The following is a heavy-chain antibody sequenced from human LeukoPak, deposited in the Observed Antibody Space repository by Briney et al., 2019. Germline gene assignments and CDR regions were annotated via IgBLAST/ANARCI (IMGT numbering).Heavy chain of an antibody. J-gene: IGHJ4*02. D-gene: IGHD2-15*01. CDR2: IRYDGSNK. V-gene: IGHV3-30*02. Sequence: HAGGSLRLSCAASGFTFSSYGMHWVRQAPGKGLEWVAFIRYDGSNKYYADSVKGRFTISRDNSKNTLYLQMNSLRAEDTAVYYCAKVSQIVVVVAASDCWGQGTLVTVSS. CDR3: AKVSQIVVVVAASDC. CDR1: GFTFSSYG.